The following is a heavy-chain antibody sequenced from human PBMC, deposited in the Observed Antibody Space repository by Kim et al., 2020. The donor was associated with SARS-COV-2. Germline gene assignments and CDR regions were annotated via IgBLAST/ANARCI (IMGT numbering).Heavy chain of an antibody. Sequence: GGSLRLSCAASGFTFNEYTLYWVRQTPGKGLEWVAVISHDGTNEYYADSVKGRFTISRDNSKNTLYLQMNSLRPGDTAVYFGARANSDVWTGYPLDPYFYCYAMAGWGQGTTVTVSS. V-gene: IGHV3-30-3*01. CDR2: ISHDGTNE. D-gene: IGHD3-3*01. J-gene: IGHJ6*02. CDR3: ARANSDVWTGYPLDPYFYCYAMAG. CDR1: GFTFNEYT.